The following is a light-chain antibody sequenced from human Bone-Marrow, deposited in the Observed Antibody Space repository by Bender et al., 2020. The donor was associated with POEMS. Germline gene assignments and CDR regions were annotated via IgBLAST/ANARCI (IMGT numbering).Light chain of an antibody. CDR3: QVWDPSGDHLMV. CDR1: NIGSKG. Sequence: AASITCGGNNIGSKGVHWYQQRPGQAPVLVVYDDSDRPSGIPERFSGSNSGNTATLTISRVEAGDEADFYCQVWDPSGDHLMVFGGGTKLTVL. J-gene: IGLJ2*01. CDR2: DDS. V-gene: IGLV3-21*02.